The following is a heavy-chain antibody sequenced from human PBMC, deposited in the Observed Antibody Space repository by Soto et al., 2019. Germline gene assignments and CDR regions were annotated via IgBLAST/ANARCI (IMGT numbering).Heavy chain of an antibody. CDR3: AKVVAAAGTPFYYYYYGMDV. CDR1: GFTFSSYG. Sequence: ESGGGVVQPGRSLRLSCAASGFTFSSYGMHWVRQAPGKGLEWVAVISYDGSNKYYADSVKGRFTISRDNSKNTLYLQMNSLRAEDTAVYYCAKVVAAAGTPFYYYYYGMDVWGQGTTVTVSS. D-gene: IGHD6-13*01. J-gene: IGHJ6*02. CDR2: ISYDGSNK. V-gene: IGHV3-30*18.